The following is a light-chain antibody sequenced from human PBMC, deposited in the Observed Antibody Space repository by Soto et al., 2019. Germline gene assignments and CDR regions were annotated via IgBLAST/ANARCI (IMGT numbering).Light chain of an antibody. V-gene: IGKV3-20*01. CDR1: QSVSSNY. CDR3: QQYGDLPWT. CDR2: GAS. J-gene: IGKJ1*01. Sequence: EIVMTHSPATLSVSPCERATLSFSASQSVSSNYLAWYQQKPGQAPRLLISGASGRATGVPDRFSGSGSGTEFTLTIDRLESEDFAVYFCQQYGDLPWTFGQGTKVDI.